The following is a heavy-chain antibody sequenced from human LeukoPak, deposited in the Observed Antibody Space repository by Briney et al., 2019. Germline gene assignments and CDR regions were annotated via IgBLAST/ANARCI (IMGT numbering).Heavy chain of an antibody. J-gene: IGHJ4*02. Sequence: ASVKVSCKASGYTFTTYYMHWVRQAPGHGLEWMGIINPSGGSTRYAQQFQGRITLTRDTSTSAVYMELSSLTSDDTAVYYCATDYYGSANFWGQGALVTVSS. D-gene: IGHD3-10*01. CDR3: ATDYYGSANF. CDR1: GYTFTTYY. CDR2: INPSGGST. V-gene: IGHV1-46*01.